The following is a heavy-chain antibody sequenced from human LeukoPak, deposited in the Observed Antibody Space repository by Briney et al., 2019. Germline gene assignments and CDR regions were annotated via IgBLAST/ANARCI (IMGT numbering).Heavy chain of an antibody. CDR2: INHSGST. Sequence: TSETLSLTCAVYGGSFSGYYWSWIRQPPGKGLEWIGEINHSGSTNYNPSLKSRVTISVDTSKNQFSLKLSSVTAADTAVYYCVRDFMYNTACTGCWGQGTLVTVSS. J-gene: IGHJ4*02. CDR1: GGSFSGYY. D-gene: IGHD5-18*01. CDR3: VRDFMYNTACTGC. V-gene: IGHV4-34*01.